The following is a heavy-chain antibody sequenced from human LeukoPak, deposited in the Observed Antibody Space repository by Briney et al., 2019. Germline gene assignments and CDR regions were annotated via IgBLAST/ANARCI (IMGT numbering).Heavy chain of an antibody. D-gene: IGHD6-13*01. Sequence: PSQTLSLTCTVSGGSISSGDYYWSWIRQPPGKGLEWIGYIYYGGSTYYNPSLKSRVTISVDTSKNQFSLKLSSVTAADTAVYYCARDRVAAAGSDYWGQGTLVTVSS. V-gene: IGHV4-30-4*01. CDR2: IYYGGST. CDR3: ARDRVAAAGSDY. J-gene: IGHJ4*02. CDR1: GGSISSGDYY.